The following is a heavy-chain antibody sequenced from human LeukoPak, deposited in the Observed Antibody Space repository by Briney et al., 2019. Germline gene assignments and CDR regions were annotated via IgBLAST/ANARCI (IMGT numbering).Heavy chain of an antibody. V-gene: IGHV3-23*01. CDR2: ISGSGDST. J-gene: IGHJ4*02. CDR1: GFTFSSYA. D-gene: IGHD2-2*01. Sequence: GGSLRLSCAASGFTFSSYAMSWVRQAPGRGLEWVSTISGSGDSTYYADSVKGRFTISRDNSKNTLYLQMNSLRPEDTAVYYCPKGCASTSCYASEYWGQGTLVTVSS. CDR3: PKGCASTSCYASEY.